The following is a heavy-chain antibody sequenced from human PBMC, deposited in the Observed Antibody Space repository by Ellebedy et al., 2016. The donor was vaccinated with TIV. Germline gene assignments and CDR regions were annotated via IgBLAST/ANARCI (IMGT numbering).Heavy chain of an antibody. CDR2: ISSYNGHK. CDR3: AREVGDGNYYGMDV. V-gene: IGHV1-18*01. J-gene: IGHJ6*02. D-gene: IGHD3-16*01. CDR1: GYRFDSYG. Sequence: AASVTVSCKASGYRFDSYGINWVRQAPGQGLEWMGWISSYNGHKNYAENLQGRLTITADSSTSTAYMELRSLRSDDSAVYFCAREVGDGNYYGMDVWGLGTTVTVSS.